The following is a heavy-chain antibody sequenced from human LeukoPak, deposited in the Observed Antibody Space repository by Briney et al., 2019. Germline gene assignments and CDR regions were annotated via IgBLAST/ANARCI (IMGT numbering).Heavy chain of an antibody. D-gene: IGHD4-17*01. CDR2: IKKDGSET. Sequence: AGGSLRLSCAASGFTFSTSWMSWVRQVPGKGLEWVANIKKDGSETYYVDSVKGRFTISRDNAKNSLYLQMNSLRAEDTAMYYCAKASSTVTTAAFDYWGQGTLVTVSS. CDR3: AKASSTVTTAAFDY. J-gene: IGHJ4*02. V-gene: IGHV3-7*03. CDR1: GFTFSTSW.